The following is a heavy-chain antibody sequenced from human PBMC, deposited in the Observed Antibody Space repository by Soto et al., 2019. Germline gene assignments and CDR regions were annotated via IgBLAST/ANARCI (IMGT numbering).Heavy chain of an antibody. CDR3: ASSWLYGIDV. CDR2: ICYSGDT. CDR1: GGSISSGYYY. D-gene: IGHD5-12*01. V-gene: IGHV4-30-4*01. J-gene: IGHJ6*02. Sequence: SETLSLTCSVSGGSISSGYYYWSWIRQPPGKGLEWIGNICYSGDTYYNPSLKSRLIISIDTTKHQFYLKVGYVTAADTAVYYCASSWLYGIDVWGQGTTVTVSS.